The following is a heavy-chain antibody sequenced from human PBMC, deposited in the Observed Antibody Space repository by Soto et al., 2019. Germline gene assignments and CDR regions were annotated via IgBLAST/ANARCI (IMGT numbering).Heavy chain of an antibody. Sequence: QLQLQESGSGLVKPSQTLSLTCAVSGGSISSGGYSWSWIRQPPGKGLEWIGYIYHSGSTYYNPSLKSRVTISVDRAKNQCALKLSSVTPADTAVYDCARGVGRLSRSADAFDIWGQGTMVTVSS. CDR2: IYHSGST. CDR1: GGSISSGGYS. V-gene: IGHV4-30-2*01. D-gene: IGHD6-13*01. CDR3: ARGVGRLSRSADAFDI. J-gene: IGHJ3*02.